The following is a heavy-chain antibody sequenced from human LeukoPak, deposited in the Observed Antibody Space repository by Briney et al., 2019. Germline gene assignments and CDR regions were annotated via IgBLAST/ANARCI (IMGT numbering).Heavy chain of an antibody. D-gene: IGHD6-13*01. J-gene: IGHJ6*03. Sequence: GESLKISCKGSGYSFTSYWIGWVRQMPGKGLEWMGIIYPGDSDTRYSPSFQGQVTISADKSISTAYLQWSSLKASDTAMYYCAKSELAAGRKYYHYMDVWGKGTTVTVSS. CDR2: IYPGDSDT. V-gene: IGHV5-51*01. CDR3: AKSELAAGRKYYHYMDV. CDR1: GYSFTSYW.